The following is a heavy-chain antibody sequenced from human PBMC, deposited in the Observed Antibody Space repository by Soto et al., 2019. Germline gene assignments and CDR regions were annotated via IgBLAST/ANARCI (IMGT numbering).Heavy chain of an antibody. J-gene: IGHJ5*02. CDR3: VRDGTKTLRDWFDP. V-gene: IGHV4-4*07. D-gene: IGHD1-1*01. Sequence: SETLSLTCTVSGASIIGFYWTFIRNSSFTGLEWIVRIYATGTTDYNPSLKSRVMMSVDTSKKQFSLKLRSVTAADTAVYYCVRDGTKTLRDWFDPWGQGISVTVSS. CDR2: IYATGTT. CDR1: GASIIGFY.